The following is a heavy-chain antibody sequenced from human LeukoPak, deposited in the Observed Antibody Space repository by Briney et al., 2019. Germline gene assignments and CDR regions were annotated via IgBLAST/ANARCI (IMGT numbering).Heavy chain of an antibody. CDR2: IIDSGNSI. V-gene: IGHV3-23*01. J-gene: IGHJ4*02. Sequence: PGGSLRLSCAASGFTFSSCAMSWVRQAPGKGLEWVSTIIDSGNSIYYADSVKGRFTISRDNSKNTLSLQVSSLRTEDTAVYYCAKDRYSYAFEYSDSWGQGTLVTVSS. D-gene: IGHD5-18*01. CDR3: AKDRYSYAFEYSDS. CDR1: GFTFSSCA.